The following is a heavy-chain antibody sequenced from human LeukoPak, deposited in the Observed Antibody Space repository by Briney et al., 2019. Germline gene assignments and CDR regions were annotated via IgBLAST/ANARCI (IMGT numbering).Heavy chain of an antibody. CDR2: IIPIFGTA. D-gene: IGHD4-11*01. Sequence: SVKVSCKASGGTFSSYAISWVRQAPGQGLEWMGGIIPIFGTANYAQKFQGRVTITADESTSTAYMELSSLRSEDTAVYYCARGGCSNYPRWDYWGQGTLATVSS. CDR1: GGTFSSYA. CDR3: ARGGCSNYPRWDY. J-gene: IGHJ4*02. V-gene: IGHV1-69*01.